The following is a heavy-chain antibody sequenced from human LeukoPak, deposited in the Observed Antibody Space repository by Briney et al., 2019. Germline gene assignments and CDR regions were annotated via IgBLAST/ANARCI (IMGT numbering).Heavy chain of an antibody. V-gene: IGHV3-15*01. D-gene: IGHD4-17*01. CDR2: IKSKTDGGTT. Sequence: GGSLRLSCAASGFTFSNAWMSWVRQAPGKGLDWVGRIKSKTDGGTTDYAAPVKGRFTISRDDSKNTLYLQMNSLKTEDTAVHYCTTGYGDYPFDYWGQGTLVTVSS. CDR1: GFTFSNAW. J-gene: IGHJ4*02. CDR3: TTGYGDYPFDY.